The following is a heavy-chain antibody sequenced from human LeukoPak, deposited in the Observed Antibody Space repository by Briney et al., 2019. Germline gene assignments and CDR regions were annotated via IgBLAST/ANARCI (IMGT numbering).Heavy chain of an antibody. CDR3: ASDELRYPLD. V-gene: IGHV3-21*01. CDR2: ISSSSSYI. D-gene: IGHD3-9*01. Sequence: GGSLRLSCAASGFTFSGYTMNWVRQAPGTGLEWVSSISSSSSYIYFADSVQGRFTISRDNSKNTLYLQMNSLRAEDTAVYYCASDELRYPLDWGQGTLVTVSS. J-gene: IGHJ4*02. CDR1: GFTFSGYT.